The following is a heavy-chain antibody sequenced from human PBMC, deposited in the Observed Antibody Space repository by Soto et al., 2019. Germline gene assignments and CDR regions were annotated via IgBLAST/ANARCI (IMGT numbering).Heavy chain of an antibody. J-gene: IGHJ4*02. CDR1: GYTFNSYG. D-gene: IGHD4-17*01. CDR3: ARDLTTWPLDC. Sequence: ASVKVSCKASGYTFNSYGISWVRQAPGQGLEWMGWISAYNGNTKYAQKLQGRVTMTTDTSTSTAYMELRSLRSDDTAVYYCARDLTTWPLDCWGQGTLVTVSS. V-gene: IGHV1-18*01. CDR2: ISAYNGNT.